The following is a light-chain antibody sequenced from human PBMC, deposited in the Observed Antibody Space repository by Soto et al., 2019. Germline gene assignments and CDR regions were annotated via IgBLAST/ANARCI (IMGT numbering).Light chain of an antibody. Sequence: QSVLTQPASVSGSPGQSITVSCTGTFNETGIYNYVSWYQQHPGKAPKLLIYEVSNRPSGISNRFSGSKSGNTASLTISGLQADDEADYYCSSYTSTNTPYVFGSGTKVTVL. CDR1: FNETGIYNY. J-gene: IGLJ1*01. CDR3: SSYTSTNTPYV. V-gene: IGLV2-14*01. CDR2: EVS.